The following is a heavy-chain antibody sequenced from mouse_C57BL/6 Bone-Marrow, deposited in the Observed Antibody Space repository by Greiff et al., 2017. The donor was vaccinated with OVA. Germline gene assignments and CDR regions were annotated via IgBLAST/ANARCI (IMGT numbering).Heavy chain of an antibody. CDR2: IDPSDSYT. Sequence: QVQLKQPGAELVKPGASVKLSCKASGYTFTSYWMQWVKQRPGQGLEWIGEIDPSDSYTNYNQKFKGKATLTVDTSSSTAYMQLSSLTSEDSAVYYCARDDYDRGDYWGQGTSVTVSS. V-gene: IGHV1-50*01. CDR3: ARDDYDRGDY. D-gene: IGHD2-4*01. CDR1: GYTFTSYW. J-gene: IGHJ4*01.